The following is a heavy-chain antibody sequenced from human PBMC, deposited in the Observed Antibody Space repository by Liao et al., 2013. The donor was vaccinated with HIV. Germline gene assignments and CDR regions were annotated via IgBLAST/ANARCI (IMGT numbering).Heavy chain of an antibody. J-gene: IGHJ4*02. V-gene: IGHV4-59*10. D-gene: IGHD2-2*01. Sequence: QVQLQQWGAGLLKPSETLSLTCTVSGGSIRGHFWSWIRQPAGKGLEWIGRIYTSGSTNYNPSLKSRVTMSVDTSKNQFSLKLSSVTAADTAVYYCARGPGDVVVPAAGYFDYWGQGTLVTVSS. CDR1: GGSIRGHF. CDR3: ARGPGDVVVPAAGYFDY. CDR2: IYTSGST.